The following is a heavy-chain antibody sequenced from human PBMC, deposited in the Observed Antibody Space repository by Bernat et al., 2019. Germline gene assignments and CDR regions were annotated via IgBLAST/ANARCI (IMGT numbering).Heavy chain of an antibody. J-gene: IGHJ4*02. CDR1: GFTFTDYY. Sequence: QVQLVESGGGLVRPGGSLRLSCAASGFTFTDYYMSWIRQAPGKGLEWLSYITSSGSYAKYADSVKGRFTISRDNAKKSLYLQMNSLRAEDTAVYYCAREVPSDGWYRSLDYWGQGTLVTVSS. V-gene: IGHV3-11*06. D-gene: IGHD6-19*01. CDR2: ITSSGSYA. CDR3: AREVPSDGWYRSLDY.